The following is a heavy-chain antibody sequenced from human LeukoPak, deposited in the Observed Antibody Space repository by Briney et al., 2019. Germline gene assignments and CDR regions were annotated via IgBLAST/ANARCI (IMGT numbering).Heavy chain of an antibody. CDR1: GFTFSSYA. D-gene: IGHD5-18*01. Sequence: GGSLRLSCAASGFTFSSYAMSWVRQAPGKGLEWVSAISGSGGSTYYTDSVKGRFTISRDNSKNTLYLQMNSLRAEDTAVYYCAKEAPVHVDTAMVLFDYWAQGTLVTVSS. V-gene: IGHV3-23*01. CDR2: ISGSGGST. CDR3: AKEAPVHVDTAMVLFDY. J-gene: IGHJ4*02.